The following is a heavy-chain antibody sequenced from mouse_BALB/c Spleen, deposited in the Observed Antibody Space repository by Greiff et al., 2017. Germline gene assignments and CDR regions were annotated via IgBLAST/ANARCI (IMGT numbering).Heavy chain of an antibody. Sequence: VKLVESGPGLVAPSQSLSITCTVSGFSLTSYGVHWVRQPPGKGLEWLGVIWAGGSTNYNSALMSRLSISKDNSKSQVFLKMNSLQTDDTAMYYCARDDYDLYYYAMDYWGQGTSVTVSA. J-gene: IGHJ4*01. CDR2: IWAGGST. CDR3: ARDDYDLYYYAMDY. CDR1: GFSLTSYG. V-gene: IGHV2-9*02. D-gene: IGHD2-4*01.